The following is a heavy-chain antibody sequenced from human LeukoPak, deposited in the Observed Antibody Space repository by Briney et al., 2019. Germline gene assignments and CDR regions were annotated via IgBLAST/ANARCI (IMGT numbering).Heavy chain of an antibody. CDR2: IKQDGSDK. CDR3: APGGVAGDY. CDR1: GFTFSSYW. Sequence: GGSLRLSCAASGFTFSSYWMNWVRQTPGKGLEWVANIKQDGSDKYYVDSVKGRFTISRDNAKNSLYLQMNSLRAEDTAIYYCAPGGVAGDYWGQGTLVTVSS. D-gene: IGHD6-19*01. J-gene: IGHJ4*02. V-gene: IGHV3-7*01.